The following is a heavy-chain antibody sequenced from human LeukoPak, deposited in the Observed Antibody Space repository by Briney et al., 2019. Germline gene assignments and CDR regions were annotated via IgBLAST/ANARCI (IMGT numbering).Heavy chain of an antibody. CDR2: ISGSGGSP. Sequence: GGSLRLSCAASGFTFSSSAMSWVRQAPGKGLEWVSSISGSGGSPYYADSVKGRFTISRDNSKNTLYLQMNSLRAEDTAVYYCAKNQLVLDYWGQGTLVTVSS. V-gene: IGHV3-23*01. CDR1: GFTFSSSA. CDR3: AKNQLVLDY. D-gene: IGHD6-6*01. J-gene: IGHJ4*02.